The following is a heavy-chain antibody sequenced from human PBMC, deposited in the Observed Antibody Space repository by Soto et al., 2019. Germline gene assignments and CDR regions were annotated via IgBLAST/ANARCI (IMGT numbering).Heavy chain of an antibody. J-gene: IGHJ4*02. CDR2: IIPIFGTA. CDR1: GGTFSSYA. D-gene: IGHD6-13*01. CDR3: ARGGIAAPKYYFDY. V-gene: IGHV1-69*13. Sequence: SVKVSCKASGGTFSSYATSWVRQAPGHGLEWMGGIIPIFGTANYAQKFQGRVTITADESTSTAYMELSSLRSEDTAVYYCARGGIAAPKYYFDYWGQGTLVTVSS.